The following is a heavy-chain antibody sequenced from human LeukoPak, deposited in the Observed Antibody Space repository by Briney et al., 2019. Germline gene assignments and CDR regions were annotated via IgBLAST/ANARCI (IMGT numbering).Heavy chain of an antibody. CDR3: AKGVASSIWNAMDV. CDR1: GFPFSGYG. CDR2: ISDDARNE. Sequence: GGSLRLSCAASGFPFSGYGMNWVRQAPGKGLEWVTVISDDARNEDYTDSVKGRFTISRDNSKNILYLQMNSLRVEDTAVYYCAKGVASSIWNAMDVWGQGTLVTVSS. V-gene: IGHV3-30*18. D-gene: IGHD1-1*01. J-gene: IGHJ4*02.